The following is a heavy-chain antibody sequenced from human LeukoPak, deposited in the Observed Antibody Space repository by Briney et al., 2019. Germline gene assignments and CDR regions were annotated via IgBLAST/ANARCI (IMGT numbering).Heavy chain of an antibody. Sequence: PETLSLTCAVYGGSFSGYYWSWIRQPPGKGLEWIGEINHSGSTNYNPSLKSRVTISVDTSKNQFSLKLSSVTAADTAVYYCARGVRDSSGWYGYRGQGTLVTVSS. CDR2: INHSGST. CDR1: GGSFSGYY. J-gene: IGHJ4*02. V-gene: IGHV4-34*01. CDR3: ARGVRDSSGWYGY. D-gene: IGHD6-19*01.